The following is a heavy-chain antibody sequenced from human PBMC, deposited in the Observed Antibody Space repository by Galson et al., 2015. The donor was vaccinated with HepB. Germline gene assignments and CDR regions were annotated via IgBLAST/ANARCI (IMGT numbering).Heavy chain of an antibody. J-gene: IGHJ4*02. D-gene: IGHD1-26*01. CDR3: ARSSGGYFDS. CDR2: IKQDGREK. Sequence: SLRLSCAGSGFNSSIFWMSWVRQAPGKGLEWVANIKQDGREKYYVGPVKGRFTISRDSAGNSLYLQMNSLRGEDTALYYCARSSGGYFDSWGQGILVTVSS. V-gene: IGHV3-7*01. CDR1: GFNSSIFW.